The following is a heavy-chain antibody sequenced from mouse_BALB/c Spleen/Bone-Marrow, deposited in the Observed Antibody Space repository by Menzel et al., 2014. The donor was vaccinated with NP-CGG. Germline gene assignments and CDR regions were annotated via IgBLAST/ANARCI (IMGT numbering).Heavy chain of an antibody. CDR2: IWSDGST. CDR1: GFFLTSYG. CDR3: ARRDGYLFAY. J-gene: IGHJ3*01. V-gene: IGHV2-2*02. D-gene: IGHD2-3*01. Sequence: QVQLQQSGPGLVHPSQSLSITCTVSGFFLTSYGVHWVRQSPGKGLEWLGVIWSDGSTDYNAAFISRLNISKDNSKSQIFFKMNSLQPNDTAIYFCARRDGYLFAYWGQGTLVTVSA.